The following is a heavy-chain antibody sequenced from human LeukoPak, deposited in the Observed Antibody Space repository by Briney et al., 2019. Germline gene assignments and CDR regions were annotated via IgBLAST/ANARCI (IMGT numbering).Heavy chain of an antibody. CDR1: GDSISSARNY. J-gene: IGHJ3*02. Sequence: SETLSLTCSVSGDSISSARNYWGWIRQSPGKGLEWLASIYSSGSTHSNPSLKSRVSISVDTSKNQFSLKLSSVTAADTAVYYCATITIFGVAYDAFDIWGQGTMVTVSS. D-gene: IGHD3-3*01. CDR2: IYSSGST. CDR3: ATITIFGVAYDAFDI. V-gene: IGHV4-39*07.